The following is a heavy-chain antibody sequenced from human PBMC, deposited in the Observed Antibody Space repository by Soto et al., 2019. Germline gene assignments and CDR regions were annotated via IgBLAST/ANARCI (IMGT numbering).Heavy chain of an antibody. D-gene: IGHD1-1*01. CDR1: GFTFSAYA. J-gene: IGHJ2*01. V-gene: IGHV3-23*01. Sequence: EVQMLESGGGLVQPGGSLRLSCAASGFTFSAYAMGWVRQAPGKGLEWVSTIHGGGGATHYADSVKGRFTISRDDSKNALYAQMNGRRAEDTAFYYCAKFEGHPLEYWYLDFWGRGTLVTVSS. CDR2: IHGGGGAT. CDR3: AKFEGHPLEYWYLDF.